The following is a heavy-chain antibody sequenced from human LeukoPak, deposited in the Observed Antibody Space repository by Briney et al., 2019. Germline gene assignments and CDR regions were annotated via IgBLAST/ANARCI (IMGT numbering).Heavy chain of an antibody. CDR3: AKSQSGWYSFDD. CDR1: GFTFSNYA. Sequence: GGSLRLSCAASGFTFSNYAMSWVRQAPGKGLEWVSAISGGGGSTYYAGSVKGRFTISRDSSQNTLYLQMNSVRADDTAIYYCAKSQSGWYSFDDWGQGALLTVSS. V-gene: IGHV3-23*01. D-gene: IGHD6-19*01. CDR2: ISGGGGST. J-gene: IGHJ4*02.